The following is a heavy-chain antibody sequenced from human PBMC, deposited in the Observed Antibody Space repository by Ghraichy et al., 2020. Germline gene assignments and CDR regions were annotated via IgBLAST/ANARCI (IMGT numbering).Heavy chain of an antibody. CDR3: AKDLAPDYSNYETRYYYYYGMDV. J-gene: IGHJ6*02. V-gene: IGHV3-43*02. D-gene: IGHD4-11*01. CDR2: ISGDGGST. CDR1: GFTFDDYA. Sequence: SCAASGFTFDDYAMHWVRQAPGKGLEWVSLISGDGGSTYYADSVKGRFTISRDNSKNSLYLQMNSLRTEDTALYYCAKDLAPDYSNYETRYYYYYGMDVWGQGTTVTVSS.